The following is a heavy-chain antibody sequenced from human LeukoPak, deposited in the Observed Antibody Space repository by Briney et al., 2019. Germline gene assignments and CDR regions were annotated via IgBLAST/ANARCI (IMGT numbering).Heavy chain of an antibody. J-gene: IGHJ4*02. V-gene: IGHV3-20*04. Sequence: GGSLRLSCAASGFTFDDYGMSWVRHAPGKGREWVSGINWNGGSTVYADSVKGRFTISRDNAKNSLYLQMNSLRAEDTALYYCARGVDYDSSGYYSPYFDYWGQGTLVTVSS. D-gene: IGHD3-22*01. CDR1: GFTFDDYG. CDR2: INWNGGST. CDR3: ARGVDYDSSGYYSPYFDY.